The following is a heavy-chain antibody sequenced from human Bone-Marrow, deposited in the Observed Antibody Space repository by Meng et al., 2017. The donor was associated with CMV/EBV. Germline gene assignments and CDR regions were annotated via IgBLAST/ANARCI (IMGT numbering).Heavy chain of an antibody. J-gene: IGHJ5*02. D-gene: IGHD6-13*01. Sequence: GESLKISCAASGFTVSSNYMSWVRQAPGKGLEWVSVIYSGGSTYYADSVKGRFTTSRDNSKNTLYLQMESLRAEDTAVYYCARDLEGGSSWGQGTPVTVSS. CDR2: IYSGGST. V-gene: IGHV3-53*01. CDR3: ARDLEGGSS. CDR1: GFTVSSNY.